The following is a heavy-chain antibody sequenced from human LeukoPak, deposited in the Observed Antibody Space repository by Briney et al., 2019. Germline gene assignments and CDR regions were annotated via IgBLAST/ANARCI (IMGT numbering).Heavy chain of an antibody. CDR1: GGSISSYY. D-gene: IGHD3-22*01. V-gene: IGHV4-4*07. CDR3: ARAYYYYYDSSGYYLW. J-gene: IGHJ4*02. CDR2: IYTSGST. Sequence: SETLSLTCTVSGGSISSYYWSWIRQPAGKGLEWIGRIYTSGSTNYNPSLKSRVTISVDTSKNQFSLKLSSVTAADTAVYYCARAYYYYYDSSGYYLWWGQGTLVTVSS.